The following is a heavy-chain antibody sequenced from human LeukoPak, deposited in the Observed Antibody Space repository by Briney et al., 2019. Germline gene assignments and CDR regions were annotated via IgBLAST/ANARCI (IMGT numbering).Heavy chain of an antibody. CDR3: AKGRTYYYGSGSLTNLMWYLDY. CDR1: GFTFISYA. J-gene: IGHJ4*02. D-gene: IGHD3-10*01. Sequence: GGSLRLSCAASGFTFISYAMSWVRQAACKELEGVSGISGCGGRTHYAHSVKGRFTISRDNSKNTLHLQMNSLRAEDTAVYYCAKGRTYYYGSGSLTNLMWYLDYWGQGTLVTVSS. V-gene: IGHV3-23*01. CDR2: ISGCGGRT.